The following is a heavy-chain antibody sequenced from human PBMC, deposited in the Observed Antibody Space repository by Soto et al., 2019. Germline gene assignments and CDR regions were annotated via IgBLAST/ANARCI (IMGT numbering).Heavy chain of an antibody. CDR3: ASSYFTVTTMDD. CDR2: IYHSGST. J-gene: IGHJ4*02. D-gene: IGHD4-17*01. CDR1: GGSISSGGYS. V-gene: IGHV4-30-2*01. Sequence: SETLSLTCAVSGGSISSGGYSWSWIRQPPGKGLEWIGYIYHSGSTYYNPSLKSRVTISVDRSKNQFSLKLSSVTAADTAVYYCASSYFTVTTMDDWGQGTLVTVSS.